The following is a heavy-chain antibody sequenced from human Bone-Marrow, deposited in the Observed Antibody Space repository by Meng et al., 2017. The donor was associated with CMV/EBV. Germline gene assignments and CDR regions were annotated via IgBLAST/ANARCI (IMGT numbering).Heavy chain of an antibody. V-gene: IGHV2-26*01. CDR1: GFSLSNARMG. CDR3: ARTYCSSTSCRPDY. J-gene: IGHJ4*02. CDR2: IFSNDEK. D-gene: IGHD2-2*01. Sequence: PTLVKPTETLTLTCTVSGFSLSNARMGVSWIRQPPGKALEWLAHIFSNDEKSYSTSLKSRLTISKDTSKSQVVLTMTNMDPVDTATYYCARTYCSSTSCRPDYWGQGTRVTGSS.